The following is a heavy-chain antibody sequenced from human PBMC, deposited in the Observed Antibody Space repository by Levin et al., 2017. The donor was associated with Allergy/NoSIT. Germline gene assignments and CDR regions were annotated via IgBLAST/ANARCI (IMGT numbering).Heavy chain of an antibody. CDR1: GFSFGSHG. Sequence: GESLKISCAASGFSFGSHGMHWVRQAPGKGLEWVAAMSYDGSNKYYADSVVGRFTISRDTSKNTLYLEMNRLRAADTAVYHCAKPLYSSSWYDSFHIWGQGTMVTISS. CDR2: MSYDGSNK. V-gene: IGHV3-30*18. CDR3: AKPLYSSSWYDSFHI. J-gene: IGHJ3*02. D-gene: IGHD6-13*01.